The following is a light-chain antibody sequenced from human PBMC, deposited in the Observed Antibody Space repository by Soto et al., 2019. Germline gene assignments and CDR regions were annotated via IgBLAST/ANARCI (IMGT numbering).Light chain of an antibody. CDR1: QSVSSN. V-gene: IGKV3-15*01. Sequence: EIVMTQSPATLSVSPGERATLSCRASQSVSSNLAWYQQKPGQAPRLLIYGASTRATGIPARFSGSVSGTEFTLTISSLQSEDFAVYYCQQYSSSQLARTFGGGTKVDIK. CDR2: GAS. J-gene: IGKJ4*01. CDR3: QQYSSSQLART.